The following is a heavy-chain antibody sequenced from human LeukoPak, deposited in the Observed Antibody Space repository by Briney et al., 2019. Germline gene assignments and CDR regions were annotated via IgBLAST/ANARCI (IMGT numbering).Heavy chain of an antibody. J-gene: IGHJ4*02. V-gene: IGHV4-59*01. D-gene: IGHD1-26*01. CDR2: LYPSGST. CDR3: AGGHYPLEY. Sequence: SETLALTCSVSGGSINSGYWSWIRQPPGKGLEWIGLLYPSGSTNYNPSLKSRVTISVDTSRTQFSLKLSSMTAADTAVYYCAGGHYPLEYWGQGTLVTVSS. CDR1: GGSINSGY.